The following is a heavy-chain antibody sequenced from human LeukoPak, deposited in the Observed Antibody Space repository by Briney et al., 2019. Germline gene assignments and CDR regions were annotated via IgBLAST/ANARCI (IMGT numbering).Heavy chain of an antibody. Sequence: GGSLRLSCAVSGITLSNYGMSWVRQAPGQGLEWVANIKQDGKTKDYLDSVKARFTIFRDNVQNSLYLEMNNLRAEDTAVYYCARDPYYDGPSFGAFDFWGHGTVVTVSS. J-gene: IGHJ3*01. V-gene: IGHV3-7*01. CDR2: IKQDGKTK. D-gene: IGHD3-22*01. CDR3: ARDPYYDGPSFGAFDF. CDR1: GITLSNYG.